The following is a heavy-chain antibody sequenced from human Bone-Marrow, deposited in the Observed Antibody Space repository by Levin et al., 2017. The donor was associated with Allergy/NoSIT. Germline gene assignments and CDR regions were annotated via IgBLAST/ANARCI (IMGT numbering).Heavy chain of an antibody. D-gene: IGHD2-15*01. Sequence: SCAASGFTFSNYEMNWVRQAPGKGLEWVSYISSTGSTIYYADSVKGRFTISRDNSKNSLYLQMNSLRAEDTAVYYCARVVVIAAIDCWGPGTLVTVSS. CDR1: GFTFSNYE. V-gene: IGHV3-48*03. CDR3: ARVVVIAAIDC. J-gene: IGHJ4*02. CDR2: ISSTGSTI.